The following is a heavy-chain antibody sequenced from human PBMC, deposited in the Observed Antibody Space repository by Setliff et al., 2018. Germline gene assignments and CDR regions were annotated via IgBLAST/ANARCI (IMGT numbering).Heavy chain of an antibody. CDR1: GGSISSGDYY. V-gene: IGHV4-30-4*08. D-gene: IGHD2-21*02. CDR3: ARDLGHGGDSDY. Sequence: LSLTCTVSGGSISSGDYYWSWIRQPPGKGLEWVGNIGHTGSINYNPSLKSRLTISRDTSKNQVSLKLNSVTATDTAVYYCARDLGHGGDSDYWGQGILVTVSS. CDR2: IGHTGSI. J-gene: IGHJ4*02.